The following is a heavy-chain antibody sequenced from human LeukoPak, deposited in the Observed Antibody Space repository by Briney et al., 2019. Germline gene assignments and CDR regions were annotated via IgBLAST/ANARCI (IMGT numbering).Heavy chain of an antibody. CDR3: ARGRTYYDYVWGSYRSYNWFDP. CDR2: IYYSGST. J-gene: IGHJ5*02. V-gene: IGHV4-39*01. CDR1: GGSISSSSYY. D-gene: IGHD3-16*02. Sequence: SETLSLTCTVSGGSISSSSYYWGWIRQPPGKGLEWIGSIYYSGSTYNNPSLKSRVTISVDTSKNQFSLKLSSVTAADTAVYYCARGRTYYDYVWGSYRSYNWFDPWGQGTLVTVSS.